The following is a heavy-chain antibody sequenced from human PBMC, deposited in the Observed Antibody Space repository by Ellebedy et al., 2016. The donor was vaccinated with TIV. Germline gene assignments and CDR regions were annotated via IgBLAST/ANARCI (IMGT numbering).Heavy chain of an antibody. Sequence: GESLKISXAASGFTFSSYGMHWVRQAPGKGLEWVAVIWYDGSNKYYADSVKGRFTISRDNSKNTLYLQMNSLRAEDTAVYYCARTYYYVSSADYFDYWGQGTLVTVSS. CDR1: GFTFSSYG. CDR3: ARTYYYVSSADYFDY. CDR2: IWYDGSNK. J-gene: IGHJ4*02. V-gene: IGHV3-33*08. D-gene: IGHD3-22*01.